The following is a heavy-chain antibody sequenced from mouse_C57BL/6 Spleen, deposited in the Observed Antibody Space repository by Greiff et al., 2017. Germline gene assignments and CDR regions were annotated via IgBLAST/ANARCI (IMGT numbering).Heavy chain of an antibody. J-gene: IGHJ3*01. Sequence: QVQLQQSGAELVRPGASVTLSCKASGYTFTDYEMHWVKQTPVHGLEWIGAIDPETGGTAYNQKFKGKAILTADKSSSTAYMELRRLTSEDSAVYYRTRSKDYDVRAWFAYWGQGTLVTVSA. V-gene: IGHV1-15*01. D-gene: IGHD2-4*01. CDR1: GYTFTDYE. CDR3: TRSKDYDVRAWFAY. CDR2: IDPETGGT.